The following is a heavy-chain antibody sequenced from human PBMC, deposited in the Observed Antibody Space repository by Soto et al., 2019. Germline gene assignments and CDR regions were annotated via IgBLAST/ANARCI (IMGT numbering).Heavy chain of an antibody. V-gene: IGHV4-31*03. CDR1: GGSISSGGYY. Sequence: QVQLQESGPGLVKPSQTLSLTCTVSGGSISSGGYYWSWIRQHPGKVLEWIGYIYYSGSTYYNPSLKSRVTISVDTSKNQFSLKLSSVTAADTAVYYCARAEASSSWTLGWFDPWGQGTLVTVSS. CDR2: IYYSGST. D-gene: IGHD6-13*01. CDR3: ARAEASSSWTLGWFDP. J-gene: IGHJ5*02.